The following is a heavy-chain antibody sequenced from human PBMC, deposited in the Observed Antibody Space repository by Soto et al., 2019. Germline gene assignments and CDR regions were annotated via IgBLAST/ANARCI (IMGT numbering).Heavy chain of an antibody. V-gene: IGHV3-73*01. CDR2: IRSKANSYAT. CDR3: FRENYFSYHGMDV. J-gene: IGHJ6*02. CDR1: GVALHGSS. Sequence: GAPGLPFAGSGVALHGSSIPRGRPAFGKGLEWVGRIRSKANSYATAYAASVKGRFIISRDDSKTTAYLQMSSLKIEDTAVYYCFRENYFSYHGMDVWGQGTTVTVSS.